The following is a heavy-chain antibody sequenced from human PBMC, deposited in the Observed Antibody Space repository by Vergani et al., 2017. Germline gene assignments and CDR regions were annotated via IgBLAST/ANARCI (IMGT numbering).Heavy chain of an antibody. J-gene: IGHJ4*02. V-gene: IGHV4-39*01. CDR1: GGSIPSSSYY. CDR3: ARTESFILRYFHWAL. CDR2: IYHSGGA. D-gene: IGHD3-9*01. Sequence: QLHLQESGPGLVQPSETLSLTCTVSGGSIPSSSYYWGWIRQPPGKGLEWIGNIYHSGGAYYNPSLKGRVTISVDTSKNQFSLEVTSVTAADTAIYFCARTESFILRYFHWALWGQGTLVTVSS.